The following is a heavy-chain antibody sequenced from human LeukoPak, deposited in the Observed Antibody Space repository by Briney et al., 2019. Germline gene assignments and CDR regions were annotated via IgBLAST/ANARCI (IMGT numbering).Heavy chain of an antibody. CDR1: GGSFSGYY. D-gene: IGHD2-15*01. CDR2: INHSGST. V-gene: IGHV4-34*01. J-gene: IGHJ6*02. CDR3: ARGQHGYCSGGSCLWAYYYYGMDV. Sequence: PSETLSLTCAVYGGSFSGYYWSWIRQPPGKGLEWIGEINHSGSTNYNPSLKSRVTISVDTSKNQFSLKLSSVTAADTAVYYCARGQHGYCSGGSCLWAYYYYGMDVWGQGTTVTVSS.